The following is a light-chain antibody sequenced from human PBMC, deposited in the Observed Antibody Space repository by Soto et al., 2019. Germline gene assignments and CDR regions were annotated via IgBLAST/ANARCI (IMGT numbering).Light chain of an antibody. CDR3: QQYGSSNT. Sequence: IVLDLSRGTVSLSPGEIATRWFRASQSVSSRSLAWYQQKGGQAPRLLIYGASRRATGLPDRFSGSGSWTDFTLTISRLEAEDFAVYYCQQYGSSNTFAQGTKVDIK. V-gene: IGKV3-20*01. CDR2: GAS. CDR1: QSVSSRS. J-gene: IGKJ2*01.